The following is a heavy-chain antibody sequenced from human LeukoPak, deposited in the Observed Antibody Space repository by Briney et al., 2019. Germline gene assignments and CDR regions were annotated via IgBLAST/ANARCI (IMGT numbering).Heavy chain of an antibody. J-gene: IGHJ3*02. V-gene: IGHV3-33*01. CDR1: GFTLSTYG. CDR3: VRSTAASLNNIFDM. Sequence: GGSLRLSCSASGFTLSTYGMHRVRQAPGKGLEWVALIWYDGSNKFYLDSVKGRFTISRDNSNNTLSLELKSLRVEDTGLYYCVRSTAASLNNIFDMWGQGTMVIVSS. D-gene: IGHD6-13*01. CDR2: IWYDGSNK.